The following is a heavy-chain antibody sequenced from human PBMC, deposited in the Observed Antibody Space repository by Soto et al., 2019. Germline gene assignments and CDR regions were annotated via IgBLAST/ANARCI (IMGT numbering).Heavy chain of an antibody. D-gene: IGHD3-16*01. J-gene: IGHJ3*02. CDR1: GASLGGFH. V-gene: IGHV4-34*12. Sequence: LSLTCAIYGASLGGFHWTWLRQAPGKGLEWIGELIHGGSTNYNPSLKSRVSFSLDTSKNQFSLHLMSVTAADTAVYYCARSPLGYDYVRQTWREVGDSFDIWGRGTMVTVS. CDR3: ARSPLGYDYVRQTWREVGDSFDI. CDR2: LIHGGST.